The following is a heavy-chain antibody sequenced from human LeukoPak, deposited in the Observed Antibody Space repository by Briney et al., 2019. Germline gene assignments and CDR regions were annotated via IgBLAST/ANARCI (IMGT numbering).Heavy chain of an antibody. V-gene: IGHV3-30-3*01. D-gene: IGHD3-3*01. CDR2: ISYDGSNK. J-gene: IGHJ4*02. CDR1: GFTFSSYA. Sequence: GGSLRLSCAASGFTFSSYAMHWVRQAPGKGPEWVAVISYDGSNKYYADSVKGRFTISRDNSKNTLYLQMNGLRAEDTAVYYCARSPYYDFWSGYYLDYWGQGTLVTVSS. CDR3: ARSPYYDFWSGYYLDY.